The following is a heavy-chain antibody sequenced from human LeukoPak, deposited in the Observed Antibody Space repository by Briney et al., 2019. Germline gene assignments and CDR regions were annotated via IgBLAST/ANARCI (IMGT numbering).Heavy chain of an antibody. CDR3: AAVYGSGSHKVEY. Sequence: SETLSLTCTVSGASVNSGSYYLSWIRQSPGKGLERIGYIYYSGSTNYSPSFKSRVTVSLDTSKKQFSLKLTSVTAADAAVYYCAAVYGSGSHKVEYWGQGTLVTVSS. CDR2: IYYSGST. V-gene: IGHV4-61*01. CDR1: GASVNSGSYY. J-gene: IGHJ4*02. D-gene: IGHD3-10*01.